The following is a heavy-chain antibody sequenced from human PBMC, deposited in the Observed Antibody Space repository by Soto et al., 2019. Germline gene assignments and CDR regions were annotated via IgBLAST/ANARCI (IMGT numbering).Heavy chain of an antibody. Sequence: GGSVRLSCASSGLTSSTYAMSWVRQAPGKGLEWVSGISGSGGSTYYADSVKGRFTISRDNSKNMLYLQMNSLRAEDTAVYYCAKRLTTVTTVFDYWGQGTLVTVSS. CDR1: GLTSSTYA. V-gene: IGHV3-23*01. J-gene: IGHJ4*02. D-gene: IGHD4-17*01. CDR3: AKRLTTVTTVFDY. CDR2: ISGSGGST.